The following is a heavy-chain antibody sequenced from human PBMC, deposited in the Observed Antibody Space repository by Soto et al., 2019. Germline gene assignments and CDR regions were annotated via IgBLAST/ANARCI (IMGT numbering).Heavy chain of an antibody. CDR2: IYYSGST. Sequence: QVQLQESGPGLVKPSQTLSLTCTVSGGSISSGGYYWSWIRQHPGKGLEWIGYIYYSGSTYYNPSLKSRVTISVDTSNNHFSLKLSSVTAADTAVYYCERGRVGFYDIIPVVGGYGIDVWGQGTTVTVCS. CDR1: GGSISSGGYY. D-gene: IGHD2-8*02. CDR3: ERGRVGFYDIIPVVGGYGIDV. V-gene: IGHV4-31*03. J-gene: IGHJ6*02.